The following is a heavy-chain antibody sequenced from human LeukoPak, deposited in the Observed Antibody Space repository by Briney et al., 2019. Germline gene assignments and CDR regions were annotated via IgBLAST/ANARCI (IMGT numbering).Heavy chain of an antibody. Sequence: PSETLSLTCTVSGGSISTYYWAWIRQPAGKGLEWIGRVDSSGSTNYNPSLKSRVTISVDTSENQFSLKLSSVTAADTAVYYCARFCSSTSCYAGDYWGQGTLVTVSS. D-gene: IGHD2-2*01. V-gene: IGHV4-4*07. J-gene: IGHJ4*02. CDR3: ARFCSSTSCYAGDY. CDR1: GGSISTYY. CDR2: VDSSGST.